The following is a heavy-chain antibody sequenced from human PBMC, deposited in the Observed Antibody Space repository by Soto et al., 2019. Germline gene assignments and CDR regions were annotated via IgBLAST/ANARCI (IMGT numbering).Heavy chain of an antibody. V-gene: IGHV3-30*04. CDR1: GFSFTHYT. J-gene: IGHJ4*02. CDR2: MSYDGTNE. D-gene: IGHD6-19*01. CDR3: ARKWGTYSSASLDF. Sequence: ESGGGVVQPGGSLRLSCATSGFSFTHYTINWVRQAPGKGLEWVAVMSYDGTNENYADSVKGRFTISRDNSKTTVYLQMNSLTPEDTALYYCARKWGTYSSASLDFWGLGTLVTVSS.